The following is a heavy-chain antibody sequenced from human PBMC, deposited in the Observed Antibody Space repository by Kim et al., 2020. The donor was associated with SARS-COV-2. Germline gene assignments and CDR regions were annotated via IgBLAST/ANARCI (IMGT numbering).Heavy chain of an antibody. CDR3: AKDQADGLDYYGMDV. J-gene: IGHJ6*02. CDR2: ISWNSGSI. CDR1: GFTFDDYA. D-gene: IGHD6-19*01. V-gene: IGHV3-9*01. Sequence: GGSLRLSCAASGFTFDDYAMHWVRQAPGKGLEWVSGISWNSGSIGYADSVKGRFTISSDNAKNSLYLQMNSLRAEDTALYYCAKDQADGLDYYGMDVWGQGTTVTVSS.